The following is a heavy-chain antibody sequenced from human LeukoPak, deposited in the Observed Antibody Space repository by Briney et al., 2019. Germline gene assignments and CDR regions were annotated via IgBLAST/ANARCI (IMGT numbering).Heavy chain of an antibody. Sequence: ASVKVSCKACGYTFTSYGISCVRQVPGQGLEWMGWISAYNGNTNYAQKLQGRVTMTTDTSTSTAYMELRSLRSDDTAVYYCARGALDVHGGNSDYWGQGTLVTVSS. V-gene: IGHV1-18*01. J-gene: IGHJ4*02. CDR2: ISAYNGNT. CDR3: ARGALDVHGGNSDY. D-gene: IGHD4-23*01. CDR1: GYTFTSYG.